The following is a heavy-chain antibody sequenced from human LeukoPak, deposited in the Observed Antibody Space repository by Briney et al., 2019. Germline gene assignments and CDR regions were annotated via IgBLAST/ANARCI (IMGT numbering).Heavy chain of an antibody. J-gene: IGHJ4*02. CDR3: AKTPHYDFWSGYTYFDY. Sequence: GGSLRPSCAASGFTFSSYAMSWVRQAPGKGLEWVSAISGSGGSTYYADSVKGRFTISRDNSKNTLYLQMNSLRAEDTAVYYCAKTPHYDFWSGYTYFDYWGQGTLVTVSS. V-gene: IGHV3-23*01. D-gene: IGHD3-3*01. CDR2: ISGSGGST. CDR1: GFTFSSYA.